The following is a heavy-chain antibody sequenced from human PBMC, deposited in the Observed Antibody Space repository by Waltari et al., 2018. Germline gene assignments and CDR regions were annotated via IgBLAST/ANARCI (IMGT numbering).Heavy chain of an antibody. D-gene: IGHD3-22*01. V-gene: IGHV4-39*01. J-gene: IGHJ4*02. CDR2: IYYSGST. CDR3: ARHFVTLTLYYYDSSGYFDY. CDR1: GGSISSSSYY. Sequence: QLQLQESGPGLVKPSETLSLTCTVSGGSISSSSYYWGWIRQPPGKGLEWIGSIYYSGSTYYNPSLKSRVTISVDTSKNQFSLKLSSVTAADTAVYYCARHFVTLTLYYYDSSGYFDYWGQGTLVTVSS.